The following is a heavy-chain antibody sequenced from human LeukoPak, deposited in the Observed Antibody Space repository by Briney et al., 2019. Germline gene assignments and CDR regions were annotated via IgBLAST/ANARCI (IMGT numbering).Heavy chain of an antibody. CDR2: ISVSGNT. CDR3: AKGPAMVRGTFDP. V-gene: IGHV3-23*01. Sequence: GGSLRLSCAASGFTLSSYAMSWVRQAPGKGLEWVSAISVSGNTYHADSVKARFTISRDYSKNTLYLQMNSLRTEETAVYYCAKGPAMVRGTFDPWGQGTLVTVSS. D-gene: IGHD3-10*01. CDR1: GFTLSSYA. J-gene: IGHJ5*02.